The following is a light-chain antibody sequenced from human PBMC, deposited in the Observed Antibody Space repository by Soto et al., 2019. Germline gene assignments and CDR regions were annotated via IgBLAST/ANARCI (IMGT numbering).Light chain of an antibody. CDR1: SSDVGGYHS. Sequence: QSVLTQPRSVSGSPGQSVTISCTGTSSDVGGYHSVSWYQQHPGKAPKVMIYDVTGRPSGVPDRFSGSKSGNTASLTISGLQAEDEADYYCCSYAGSSTFVLFGGGTKLTVL. J-gene: IGLJ2*01. CDR2: DVT. CDR3: CSYAGSSTFVL. V-gene: IGLV2-11*01.